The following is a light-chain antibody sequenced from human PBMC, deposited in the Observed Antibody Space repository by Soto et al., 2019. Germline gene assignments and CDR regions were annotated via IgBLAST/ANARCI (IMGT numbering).Light chain of an antibody. Sequence: QSVLTQPASVSGSPGQSITISCTGTSSDVGGYNYVSWYQQHPGKAPKLMIYEVSNRPSGISNRFSGSKSGNAASLTISGLQAEDEADYYCSSYSDGNTYVFGTGTKLTVL. CDR3: SSYSDGNTYV. CDR1: SSDVGGYNY. V-gene: IGLV2-14*01. J-gene: IGLJ1*01. CDR2: EVS.